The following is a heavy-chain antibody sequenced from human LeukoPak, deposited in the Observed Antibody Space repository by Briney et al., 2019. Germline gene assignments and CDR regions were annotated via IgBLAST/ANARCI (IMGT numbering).Heavy chain of an antibody. J-gene: IGHJ4*02. CDR2: INHSGST. CDR1: GGSFSGYY. V-gene: IGHV4-34*01. D-gene: IGHD3-22*01. CDR3: AREGPYYYDSSGYYFDY. Sequence: KPSETLSLTCAVYGGSFSGYYWSWIRQPPGKGLEWIGEINHSGSTNYNPSLKSRVTISVDTSKNQFSLKLSSVTAADTAVYYCAREGPYYYDSSGYYFDYWGQGTLVTVSS.